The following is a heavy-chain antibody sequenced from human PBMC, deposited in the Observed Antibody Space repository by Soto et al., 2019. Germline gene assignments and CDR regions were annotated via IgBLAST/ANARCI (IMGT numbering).Heavy chain of an antibody. CDR1: GYTFTSYG. D-gene: IGHD3-3*01. J-gene: IGHJ6*02. CDR3: ARASGNYDFWSGYNYYYYGMDV. Sequence: ASVKVSCKASGYTFTSYGISWVRQAPGQGLEWMGWISAYNGNTNYAQKLQGRVTMTTDTSTSTAYMELRSLRYDDTAVYYCARASGNYDFWSGYNYYYYGMDVWGQGTTVTVSS. V-gene: IGHV1-18*01. CDR2: ISAYNGNT.